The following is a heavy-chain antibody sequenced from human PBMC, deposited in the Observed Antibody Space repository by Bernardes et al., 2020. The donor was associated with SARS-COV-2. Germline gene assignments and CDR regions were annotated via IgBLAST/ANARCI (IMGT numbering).Heavy chain of an antibody. CDR3: ARVDFSNLYYFDY. D-gene: IGHD4-4*01. CDR2: ISTSSSYI. CDR1: GFTFSSYT. J-gene: IGHJ4*02. V-gene: IGHV3-21*06. Sequence: GGSLRLSCAASGFTFSSYTMNWVRQAPGKGLEWISSISTSSSYISYSDSVRGRFTISRDNAKNSVSLQMNSLRAEDTAVYYFARVDFSNLYYFDYWGQGTPVTVSS.